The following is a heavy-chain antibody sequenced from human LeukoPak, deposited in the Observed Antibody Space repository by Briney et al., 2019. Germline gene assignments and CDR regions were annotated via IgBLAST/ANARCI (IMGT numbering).Heavy chain of an antibody. V-gene: IGHV4-30-4*01. CDR3: ARTTTVSTLFDY. J-gene: IGHJ4*02. CDR1: GGSISSGDYY. D-gene: IGHD4-17*01. Sequence: PSETLSLTCTVSGGSISSGDYYWSCIRQPPGKGLEWIGYIYYSGSTYYNPSLKSRVTISVDTSKNQFSLKLSSVTAADTAVYYCARTTTVSTLFDYWGQGTLVTVSS. CDR2: IYYSGST.